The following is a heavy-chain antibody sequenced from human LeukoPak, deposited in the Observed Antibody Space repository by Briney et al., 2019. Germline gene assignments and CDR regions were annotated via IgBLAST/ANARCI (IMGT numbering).Heavy chain of an antibody. J-gene: IGHJ4*02. CDR2: INSDGSST. D-gene: IGHD2-2*01. Sequence: PGGSLRLSCAASGFTFSSYWMHWVRQAPGKGLVWVSRINSDGSSTSYADSVKGRFTISRDNAKNTLYLQMNSLRAEDTAVYYCARPGDQLLATPFDYWGQGTLVTVSS. V-gene: IGHV3-74*01. CDR1: GFTFSSYW. CDR3: ARPGDQLLATPFDY.